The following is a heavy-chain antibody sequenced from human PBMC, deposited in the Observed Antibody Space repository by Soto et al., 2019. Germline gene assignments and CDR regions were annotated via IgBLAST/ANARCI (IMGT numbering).Heavy chain of an antibody. CDR3: ARPLDSSGYYPAAFDI. J-gene: IGHJ3*02. CDR2: IYYSGST. Sequence: ETLSLTCTVSGGSISSSSYYWGWIRQPPGKGLEWIGSIYYSGSTYYNPSLKSRVTISVDTSKNQFSLKLSSVTAADTAVYYCARPLDSSGYYPAAFDIWGQGTMVTVSS. CDR1: GGSISSSSYY. V-gene: IGHV4-39*01. D-gene: IGHD3-22*01.